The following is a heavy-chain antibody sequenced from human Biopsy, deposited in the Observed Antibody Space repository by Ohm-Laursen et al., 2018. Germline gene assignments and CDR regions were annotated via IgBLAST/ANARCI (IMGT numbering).Heavy chain of an antibody. CDR2: ISPYNGDT. CDR3: ARDRSPHVTLLGLVVFDF. J-gene: IGHJ4*02. Sequence: ASVKVSCKASGYTFTNYGISWVRQAPGQGLEWMGWISPYNGDTDYAQKLQGRVTMTTDTSTSTAHMDLRSLRSDDTAVYYCARDRSPHVTLLGLVVFDFWGQGTLVIVSS. V-gene: IGHV1-18*01. D-gene: IGHD3/OR15-3a*01. CDR1: GYTFTNYG.